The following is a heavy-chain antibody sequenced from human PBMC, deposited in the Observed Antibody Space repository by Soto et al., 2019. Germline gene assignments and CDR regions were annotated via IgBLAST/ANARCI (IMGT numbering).Heavy chain of an antibody. CDR3: AKDDDYDFWSGYTDY. J-gene: IGHJ4*02. Sequence: GGSLRLSCAASGFTFSSYAMSWVRQAPGKGLEWVSAISGSGGSTYYADSVKGRFTISRDNSKNTLYLQMNSLRAEDTAVYYCAKDDDYDFWSGYTDYWGQGTLVTVSS. CDR2: ISGSGGST. D-gene: IGHD3-3*01. CDR1: GFTFSSYA. V-gene: IGHV3-23*01.